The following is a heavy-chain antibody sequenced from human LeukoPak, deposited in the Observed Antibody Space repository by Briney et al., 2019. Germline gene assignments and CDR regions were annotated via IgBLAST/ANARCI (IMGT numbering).Heavy chain of an antibody. CDR3: ARDLGDSSLTGDWFDP. CDR1: GDSISSYY. J-gene: IGHJ5*02. CDR2: MYTSGIT. Sequence: SETLSLTCTVSGDSISSYYWSWIRQPAGKGLEWIGRMYTSGITNYNPSLKSRVTISVDTSKNQFSLKLSSVTAADTAVYYCARDLGDSSLTGDWFDPWGQGTLVTVSS. V-gene: IGHV4-4*07. D-gene: IGHD7-27*01.